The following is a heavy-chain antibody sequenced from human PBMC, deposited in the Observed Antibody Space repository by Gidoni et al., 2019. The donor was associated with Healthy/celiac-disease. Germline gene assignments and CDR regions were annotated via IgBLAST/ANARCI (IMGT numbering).Heavy chain of an antibody. Sequence: QVQLVESGGGVVQPGRPLRLSCAASGFTFSSYAMHWVRQAPGKGLEWVAVISYDGSNKYYADSVKGRFTISRDNSKNTLYLQMNSLRAEDTAVYYCARDTENYVWGSYRYTALDYWGQGTLVTVSS. CDR1: GFTFSSYA. D-gene: IGHD3-16*02. CDR2: ISYDGSNK. CDR3: ARDTENYVWGSYRYTALDY. V-gene: IGHV3-30-3*01. J-gene: IGHJ4*02.